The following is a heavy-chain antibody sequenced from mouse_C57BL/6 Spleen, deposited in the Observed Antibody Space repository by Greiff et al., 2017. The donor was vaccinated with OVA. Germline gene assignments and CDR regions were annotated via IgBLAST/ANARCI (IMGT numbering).Heavy chain of an antibody. V-gene: IGHV10-1*01. CDR2: IRSKSNNYAT. Sequence: GGGLVQPKGSLKLSCAASGFSFNTYAMNWVRQAPGKGLEWVARIRSKSNNYATYYADSVKDRFPISRDDSESMLYLQMNNLKTEDTAMYYGVGQLIVDGNYGLFAYWGQGTLVTVSA. CDR3: VGQLIVDGNYGLFAY. D-gene: IGHD2-1*01. J-gene: IGHJ3*01. CDR1: GFSFNTYA.